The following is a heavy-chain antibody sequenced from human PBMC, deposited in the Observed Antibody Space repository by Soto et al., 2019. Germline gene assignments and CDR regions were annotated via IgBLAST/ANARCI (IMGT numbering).Heavy chain of an antibody. J-gene: IGHJ4*02. CDR3: ARDTLELLYYFDY. CDR2: MNSEGSSA. CDR1: GFTFRKYC. Sequence: LRLSFAVSGFTFRKYCMHWVRQAPWKGLVWVSRMNSEGSSAIYADVVKGGLTISRDNAKNTLYLQMNSLRAEDTAVYYCARDTLELLYYFDYWGQGTLLP. V-gene: IGHV3-74*01. D-gene: IGHD1-7*01.